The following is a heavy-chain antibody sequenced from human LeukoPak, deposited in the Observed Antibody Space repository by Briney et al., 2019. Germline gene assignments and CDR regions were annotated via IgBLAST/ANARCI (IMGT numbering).Heavy chain of an antibody. Sequence: GGSLRLSCAASGFRFTDYSMGWVRQAPGKGLEWVAGLGRSGEYKYYADSVKGRFTISRDNSKDTVSLQMNSLRAEDSAIYFCVKDRPCETCMPMDAWGQGTTVTVSS. CDR3: VKDRPCETCMPMDA. V-gene: IGHV3-23*01. D-gene: IGHD2-2*01. CDR2: LGRSGEYK. CDR1: GFRFTDYS. J-gene: IGHJ6*02.